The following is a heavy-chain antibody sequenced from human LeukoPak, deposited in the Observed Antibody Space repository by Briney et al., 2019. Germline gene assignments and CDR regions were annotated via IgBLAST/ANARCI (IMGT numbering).Heavy chain of an antibody. D-gene: IGHD5-12*01. V-gene: IGHV4-4*02. J-gene: IGHJ4*02. Sequence: PSGTLSLTCAVSGGSISSSNWWSWVRQPPGKGLEWIGEIYHSGNTNYNPSLKSRVTISVDKSKNQFSLKLSSVTAADTAVYYRARGRGYSGYDHFDYWGQGTLVTVSS. CDR3: ARGRGYSGYDHFDY. CDR1: GGSISSSNW. CDR2: IYHSGNT.